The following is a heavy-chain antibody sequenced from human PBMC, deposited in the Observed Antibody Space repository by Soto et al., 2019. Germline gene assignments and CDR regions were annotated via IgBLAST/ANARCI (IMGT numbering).Heavy chain of an antibody. CDR3: ASSNAPNYDILTGSYDLYYYYYGLDG. J-gene: IGHJ6*02. CDR2: IYPGDSDT. Sequence: PGESLKISCKGSGYSFTSYWIGWVRQMPGKGLEWMGIIYPGDSDTRYSPSFQGQVTISADKSISTAYLQWSSLKASDTAMYYCASSNAPNYDILTGSYDLYYYYYGLDGWGQGTTVTVSS. D-gene: IGHD3-9*01. V-gene: IGHV5-51*01. CDR1: GYSFTSYW.